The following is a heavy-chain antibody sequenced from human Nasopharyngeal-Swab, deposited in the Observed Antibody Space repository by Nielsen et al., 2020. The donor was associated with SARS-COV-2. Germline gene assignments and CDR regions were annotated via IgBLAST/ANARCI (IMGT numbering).Heavy chain of an antibody. D-gene: IGHD2/OR15-2a*01. CDR3: ARDEILDY. CDR1: GFSFSPYW. V-gene: IGHV3-7*01. Sequence: GGSPRLSCAASGFSFSPYWMTWVRQVPGKGLEWVANVMPDGNENYFVDSVKGRVNISRDNAKNSLYLLMNSMRAEDAAVYYCARDEILDYWGQGTLVTVSS. J-gene: IGHJ4*02. CDR2: VMPDGNEN.